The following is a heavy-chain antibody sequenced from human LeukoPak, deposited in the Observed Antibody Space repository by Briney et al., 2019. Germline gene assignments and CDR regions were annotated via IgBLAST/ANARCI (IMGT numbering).Heavy chain of an antibody. Sequence: PGGSLRLSCAASGFTFSSYGMHWVRQAPGKGLEWVANIKQDGSEKYYVDSVKGRFTISRDNAKNSLYLQMNSLRAEDTAVYYCARDNVLLNYYYGMDVWGQGTTVTVSS. CDR2: IKQDGSEK. V-gene: IGHV3-7*01. CDR3: ARDNVLLNYYYGMDV. J-gene: IGHJ6*02. D-gene: IGHD3-10*01. CDR1: GFTFSSYG.